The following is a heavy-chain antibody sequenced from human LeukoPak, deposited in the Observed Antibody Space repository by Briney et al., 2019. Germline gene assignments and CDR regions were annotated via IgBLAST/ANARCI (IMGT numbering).Heavy chain of an antibody. Sequence: GASVKVSCKASGDTLSNYALSWVRQAPGQGLEWMGGIIPIFGTANYAQKFQGRVTITADKSTSTAYMELSSLRSEDTAVYYCARVDIDSIPSRQQLVRRHWFDPWGQGTLVTVSS. CDR2: IIPIFGTA. CDR1: GDTLSNYA. V-gene: IGHV1-69*06. CDR3: ARVDIDSIPSRQQLVRRHWFDP. D-gene: IGHD6-13*01. J-gene: IGHJ5*02.